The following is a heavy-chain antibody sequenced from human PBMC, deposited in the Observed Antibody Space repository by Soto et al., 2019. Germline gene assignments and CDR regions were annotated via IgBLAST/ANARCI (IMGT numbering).Heavy chain of an antibody. D-gene: IGHD6-19*01. CDR3: ARSSPVAGLGG. J-gene: IGHJ4*02. CDR1: GGSISSSSYY. CDR2: IYYSGST. Sequence: QLQLQESGPGLVKPSETLSLTCTVSGGSISSSSYYWGWIRQPPGKGLEWIGSIYYSGSTYYNPSLKSRVTISVDTSKNQFSLKLSSVTAADTAVYYCARSSPVAGLGGWGQGTLVTVSS. V-gene: IGHV4-39*01.